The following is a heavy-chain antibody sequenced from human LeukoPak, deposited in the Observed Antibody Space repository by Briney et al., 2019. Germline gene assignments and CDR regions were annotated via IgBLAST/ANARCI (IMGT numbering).Heavy chain of an antibody. J-gene: IGHJ6*02. CDR1: GYTRTKVS. CDR3: AGSLAVAESNYYHGFAF. CDR2: FDPADGEI. V-gene: IGHV1-24*01. D-gene: IGHD6-19*01. Sequence: GASVKVSCRVSGYTRTKVSIHWVRQAPGQGLEWMEGFDPADGEIIYAQKFQDRVSLTEDTSAHTASMELSSLRSEDTAIYFCAGSLAVAESNYYHGFAFWGQGTTVTVS.